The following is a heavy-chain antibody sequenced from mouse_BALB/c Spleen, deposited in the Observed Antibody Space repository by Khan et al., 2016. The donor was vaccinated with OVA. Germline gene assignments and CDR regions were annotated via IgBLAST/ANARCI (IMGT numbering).Heavy chain of an antibody. CDR2: IRYDGSN. D-gene: IGHD1-1*01. CDR3: ARDYYGTSWYFDV. J-gene: IGHJ1*01. V-gene: IGHV3-6*02. CDR1: GYSITSGYY. Sequence: EVQLVESGPGLVKPSQSLSLTCSVTGYSITSGYYWNWIRQFPGNKLEWMGYIRYDGSNNYNPSLKNRISITRDPSKNQFFLKLNSVTTEDTVTYYCARDYYGTSWYFDVWGAGTTVTVSS.